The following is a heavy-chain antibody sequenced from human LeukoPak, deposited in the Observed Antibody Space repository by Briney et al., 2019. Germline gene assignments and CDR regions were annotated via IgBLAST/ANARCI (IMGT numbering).Heavy chain of an antibody. V-gene: IGHV3-49*03. CDR2: IRSKAYGGTT. D-gene: IGHD2-2*01. CDR1: GFTFGDYA. J-gene: IGHJ4*02. Sequence: PGGSLRLSCTASGFTFGDYAMSWFRQAPGKGLEWVGFIRSKAYGGTTEYAASVKGRFTISRDDSKSIAYLQMNSLKTEDTAVYYCTTYIVVVPAAMRRITDYWGQGTLVTVSS. CDR3: TTYIVVVPAAMRRITDY.